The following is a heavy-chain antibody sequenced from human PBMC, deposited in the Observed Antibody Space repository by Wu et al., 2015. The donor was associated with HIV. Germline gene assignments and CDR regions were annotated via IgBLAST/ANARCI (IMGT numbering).Heavy chain of an antibody. Sequence: QVQLLQSGAEVKKPGGSLKVSCKASGYTFTAYQIHWVRQAPGQGLEWVGWINPNSGASGFAQKFQGRVAMSTDTPVTTVHMDLNRLRSDDTAIYYCARGGVYGVNVGDYSYYYYIDVWGKGTTVTVSS. J-gene: IGHJ6*03. CDR2: INPNSGAS. D-gene: IGHD4-23*01. CDR1: GYTFTAYQ. CDR3: ARGGVYGVNVGDYSYYYYIDV. V-gene: IGHV1-2*02.